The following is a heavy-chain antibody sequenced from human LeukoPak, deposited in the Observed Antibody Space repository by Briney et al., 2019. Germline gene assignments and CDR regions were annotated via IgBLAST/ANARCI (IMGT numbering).Heavy chain of an antibody. J-gene: IGHJ3*02. CDR2: IWYDGSNK. V-gene: IGHV3-33*06. CDR3: AKALDYYDSSGYSDAFDI. D-gene: IGHD3-22*01. CDR1: GFTFSSYG. Sequence: PGGSLRLSCAASGFTFSSYGMHWVRQAPGKGLEWVAVIWYDGSNKYYADSVKGRFTIFRDNSKNTLYLQMNSLRAEDTAVYYCAKALDYYDSSGYSDAFDIWGQGTMVTVSS.